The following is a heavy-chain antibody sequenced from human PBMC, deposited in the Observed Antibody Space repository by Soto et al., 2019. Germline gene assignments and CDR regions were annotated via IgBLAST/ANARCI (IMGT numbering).Heavy chain of an antibody. CDR1: GYTFTSYG. J-gene: IGHJ6*02. Sequence: ASVKVSCKASGYTFTSYGISWVRQAPGQGLEWMGWISAYNGNTNYAQKLQGRVAMTTDTSTSTAYMEPRSLRSDDTAVYYCARGTNWNPYYYYYYGMDVWGQGTTVTVSS. CDR2: ISAYNGNT. CDR3: ARGTNWNPYYYYYYGMDV. V-gene: IGHV1-18*01. D-gene: IGHD1-1*01.